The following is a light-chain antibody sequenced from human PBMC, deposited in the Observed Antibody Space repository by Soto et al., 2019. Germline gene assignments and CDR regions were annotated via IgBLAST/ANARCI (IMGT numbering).Light chain of an antibody. CDR3: QKRGEWPRK. V-gene: IGKV3-11*01. Sequence: EIVLTQSPATLSLSPGERATLSCRASQSVSSYLAWYQQKPGQAPRLLIYDASNRATGIPARFSGSGSETDFTLTISSLEPEDFAVYYCQKRGEWPRKFGQGTKVEIQ. J-gene: IGKJ1*01. CDR2: DAS. CDR1: QSVSSY.